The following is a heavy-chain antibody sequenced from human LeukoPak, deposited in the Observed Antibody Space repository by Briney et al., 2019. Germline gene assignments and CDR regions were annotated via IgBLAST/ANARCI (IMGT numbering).Heavy chain of an antibody. J-gene: IGHJ3*02. CDR1: GGTFSSYA. D-gene: IGHD5-18*01. V-gene: IGHV1-69*05. Sequence: SVKVSCKASGGTFSSYAISWVRQAPGQGLEWMGGIIPIFGTANYAQKFQGRVTITTDESTSTAYMELSSLRSEDTAVYYCARPTRIQLWSFNDAFDIWGQGTMVTVSS. CDR2: IIPIFGTA. CDR3: ARPTRIQLWSFNDAFDI.